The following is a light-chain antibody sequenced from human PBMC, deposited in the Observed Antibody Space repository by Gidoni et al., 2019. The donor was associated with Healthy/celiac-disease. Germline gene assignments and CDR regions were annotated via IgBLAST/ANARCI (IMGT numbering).Light chain of an antibody. V-gene: IGKV1-39*01. J-gene: IGKJ2*03. Sequence: DIQMTQSPSSLSASVGDRVTITCRASQSISGYLNWYQQKPGKAPKLLIYAASSLQSGVPSRFSGSGSGTDFTLTISSLQPEDFATYYCQQSYSTPRSFXQXTKLEIK. CDR3: QQSYSTPRS. CDR2: AAS. CDR1: QSISGY.